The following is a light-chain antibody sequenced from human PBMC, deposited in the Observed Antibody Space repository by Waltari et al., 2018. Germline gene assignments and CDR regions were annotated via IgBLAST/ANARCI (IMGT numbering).Light chain of an antibody. J-gene: IGKJ2*01. CDR3: QHYGTSPPLYT. Sequence: EIVLTQSPGTLSLSPGERASLSCRASQSVSDSYLAWYQQKPGQAPRLLIYDTSTRATVIPDRFSGSGSVTDFTLTISRLEPEDFALYYCQHYGTSPPLYTFGQGTKLEIK. CDR1: QSVSDSY. CDR2: DTS. V-gene: IGKV3-20*01.